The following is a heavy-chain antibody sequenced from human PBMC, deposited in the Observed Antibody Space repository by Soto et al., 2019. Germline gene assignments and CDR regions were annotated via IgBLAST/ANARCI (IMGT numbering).Heavy chain of an antibody. V-gene: IGHV3-23*01. CDR3: AKDRGHSRTWRFDY. Sequence: PGGSLRLSCAASGFTFSSYAMSWVRQAPGKGLEWVSGISGSGDDTYNVDSVKGRFTISRDNSKNTLYLQMYSLRAEDTAVYYCAKDRGHSRTWRFDYWGQGTLVTGSS. CDR2: ISGSGDDT. D-gene: IGHD6-13*01. J-gene: IGHJ4*02. CDR1: GFTFSSYA.